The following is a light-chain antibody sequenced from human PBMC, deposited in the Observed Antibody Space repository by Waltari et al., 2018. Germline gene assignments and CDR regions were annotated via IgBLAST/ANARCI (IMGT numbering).Light chain of an antibody. V-gene: IGKV3-15*01. CDR2: GAS. J-gene: IGKJ1*01. CDR1: QSAGGN. Sequence: EIVLTQSPATLSVSPGESATLSCRASQSAGGNVAWYQQRLGQPPRLLIYGASMRTGGIPDRFSGSGSGTEFTLTISSLQSADFAVYYCYQYNVWPRTFGQGTKVEVK. CDR3: YQYNVWPRT.